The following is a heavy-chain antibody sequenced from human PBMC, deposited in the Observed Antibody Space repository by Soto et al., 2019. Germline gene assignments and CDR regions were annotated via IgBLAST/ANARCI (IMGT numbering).Heavy chain of an antibody. CDR2: IYHSGST. V-gene: IGHV4-30-2*01. CDR3: ARDRVESGYPEYFQH. J-gene: IGHJ1*01. CDR1: GDSISSGGYY. Sequence: TLSLTCTVSGDSISSGGYYWSWIRQLPGKGLEWIGYIYHSGSTYYNPSLKSRVTISVDRSKNQFSLKLSSVTAADTAVYYCARDRVESGYPEYFQHWGQGTLVTVSS. D-gene: IGHD3-22*01.